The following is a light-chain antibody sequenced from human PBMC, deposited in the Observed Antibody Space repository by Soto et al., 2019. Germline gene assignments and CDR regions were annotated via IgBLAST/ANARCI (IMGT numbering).Light chain of an antibody. CDR1: SSDVGAYNF. J-gene: IGLJ2*01. CDR3: SSYTTNKTLL. Sequence: QSALTQHASMSGSPGQSITISCTGTSSDVGAYNFVSWYQQHPGKAPKLIFYEVSNRPPGLSDRFSGSKSGTTASLTISGLQAEDEADYFCSSYTTNKTLLFGGGTKLTVL. V-gene: IGLV2-14*01. CDR2: EVS.